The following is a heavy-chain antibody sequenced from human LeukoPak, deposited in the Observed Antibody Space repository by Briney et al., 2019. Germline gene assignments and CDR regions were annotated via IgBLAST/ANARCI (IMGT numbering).Heavy chain of an antibody. CDR3: AVGRYSCSCGGVDY. V-gene: IGHV1-69*05. J-gene: IGHJ4*02. CDR2: IIPIFGTA. Sequence: SVKVSCKASGGTFSSYAISWVRQAPGQGLEWMGRIIPIFGTANYAQKFQGRVTITTDESTSTAYMELSGLRSGDRAVYYCAVGRYSCSCGGVDYWGQGTLVTVSS. D-gene: IGHD6-6*01. CDR1: GGTFSSYA.